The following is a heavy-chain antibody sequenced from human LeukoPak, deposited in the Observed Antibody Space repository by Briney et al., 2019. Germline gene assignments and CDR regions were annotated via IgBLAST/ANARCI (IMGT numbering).Heavy chain of an antibody. J-gene: IGHJ4*02. D-gene: IGHD3-22*01. CDR1: GYTFTGYY. CDR3: ARSEYYYDSSGYSPFDY. CDR2: INPNSGGT. V-gene: IGHV1-2*06. Sequence: GASVKVSCKASGYTFTGYYMHWVRQAPGQGLEWMGRINPNSGGTNYAQKFQGRVTMTRDTSISTAYMELSRLRSDDTAVYYCARSEYYYDSSGYSPFDYWGQGTLVTVSS.